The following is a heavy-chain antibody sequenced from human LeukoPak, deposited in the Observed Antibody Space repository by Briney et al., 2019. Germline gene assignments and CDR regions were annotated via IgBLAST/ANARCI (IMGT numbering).Heavy chain of an antibody. CDR2: ISYDGSNK. D-gene: IGHD3-9*01. V-gene: IGHV3-30*04. Sequence: GGSLRLSCAASGFTFSSYEMNWVRQAPGKGLEWVAVISYDGSNKYYADSVKGRFTISRDNSKNTLYLQMNSLRAEDTAVYYCARDSDILTGYADAFDIWGQGTMVTVSS. CDR3: ARDSDILTGYADAFDI. CDR1: GFTFSSYE. J-gene: IGHJ3*02.